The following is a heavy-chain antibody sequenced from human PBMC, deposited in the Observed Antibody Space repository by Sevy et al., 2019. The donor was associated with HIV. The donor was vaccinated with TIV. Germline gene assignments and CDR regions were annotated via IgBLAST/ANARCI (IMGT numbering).Heavy chain of an antibody. D-gene: IGHD6-19*01. CDR3: ARDAGYSTDWYPSDY. CDR1: GFTFRTHA. Sequence: GGSLRLSCAASGFTFRTHAMHWVRQAPGKGLEWVTVISYDGDTKYYADSVKGRFTISRDNSKNTLFLQLNSLRRDDTAVYYCARDAGYSTDWYPSDYWGQGTLVTVSS. V-gene: IGHV3-30-3*01. CDR2: ISYDGDTK. J-gene: IGHJ4*02.